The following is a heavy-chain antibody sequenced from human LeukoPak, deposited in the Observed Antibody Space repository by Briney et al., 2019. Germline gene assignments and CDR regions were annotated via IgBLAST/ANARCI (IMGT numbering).Heavy chain of an antibody. CDR1: GFTVSSNY. CDR3: ARGVGPPSLLFDY. J-gene: IGHJ4*02. CDR2: IYSGGST. Sequence: GGSLRLSCAASGFTVSSNYMSWVRQAPGKGLEWVSVIYSGGSTYYADSVKGRFTISRDNSKNTLYLQMNSLRAEDTAVYYCARGVGPPSLLFDYWGQRTLVTVSS. D-gene: IGHD1-26*01. V-gene: IGHV3-53*01.